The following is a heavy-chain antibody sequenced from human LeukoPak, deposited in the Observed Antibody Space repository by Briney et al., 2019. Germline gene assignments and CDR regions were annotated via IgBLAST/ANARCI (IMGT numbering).Heavy chain of an antibody. D-gene: IGHD1-26*01. Sequence: PGGSLRLSCAASGFTFDDSAMHWVRQAPGKGLEWVSGITYNSGLIAYADFVQGRFTISRDNAKNSLYLQMNNLRAEDMALYYCAKDMFPELHAFDIWGQGTMVTVFS. J-gene: IGHJ3*02. CDR1: GFTFDDSA. CDR2: ITYNSGLI. CDR3: AKDMFPELHAFDI. V-gene: IGHV3-9*03.